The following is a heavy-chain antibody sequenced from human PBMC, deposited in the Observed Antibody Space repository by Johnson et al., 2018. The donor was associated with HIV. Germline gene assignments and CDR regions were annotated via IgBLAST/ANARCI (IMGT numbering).Heavy chain of an antibody. J-gene: IGHJ3*02. CDR3: AGSIPRDAFDI. CDR2: ISWNSGSI. Sequence: VQLVESGGGVVQPGRSLRLSCAASGFTFDDYAMHWVRQAPGKGLEWVSGISWNSGSIGYADSVKGQFTISRYNSKNTLYLQMNSLGAEDTAVYYCAGSIPRDAFDIWGQGTMVTVSS. D-gene: IGHD3-10*01. V-gene: IGHV3-9*01. CDR1: GFTFDDYA.